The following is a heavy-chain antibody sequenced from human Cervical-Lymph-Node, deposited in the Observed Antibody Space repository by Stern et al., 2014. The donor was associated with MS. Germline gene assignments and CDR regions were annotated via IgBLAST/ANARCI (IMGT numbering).Heavy chain of an antibody. Sequence: VQLEESGPGLMKPSETLSLTCTVSGGSVSSNTYYWSWIRQLPGKGLEWIGYIYYSGSTNYNHSLKSRVTISVDTSKNQFSLKLSSVTAADTAVYYCASGRELQYYYGMDVWGQGTTVTVSS. CDR2: IYYSGST. V-gene: IGHV4-61*01. J-gene: IGHJ6*02. CDR1: GGSVSSNTYY. D-gene: IGHD1-26*01. CDR3: ASGRELQYYYGMDV.